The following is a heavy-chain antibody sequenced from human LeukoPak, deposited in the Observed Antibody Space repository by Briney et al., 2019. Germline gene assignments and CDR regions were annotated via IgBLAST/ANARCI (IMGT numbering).Heavy chain of an antibody. J-gene: IGHJ4*02. V-gene: IGHV1-2*02. Sequence: ASVKVSCKTSGYTFTGYYMHWVRQAPGQGLEWMGWINPNSGGTNYAQKFQGRVTMTRDTSISTAYMELSRLRSDDTAVYYCARGSDDFWSGYSPSYWGQGTLVTVSS. D-gene: IGHD3-3*01. CDR3: ARGSDDFWSGYSPSY. CDR1: GYTFTGYY. CDR2: INPNSGGT.